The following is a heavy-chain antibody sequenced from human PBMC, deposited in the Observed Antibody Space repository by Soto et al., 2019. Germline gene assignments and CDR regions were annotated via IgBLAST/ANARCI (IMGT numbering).Heavy chain of an antibody. CDR2: ISGSGGST. Sequence: GGSLRLSCAASGFTFSSYAMSWVRQAPGKGLEWVSAISGSGGSTYYADSVKGRFTISRDNSKNTLYLQMNSLRAEDTAVYYCAKERYSSSWASDYFDYWGQGTLVTVSS. CDR3: AKERYSSSWASDYFDY. J-gene: IGHJ4*02. D-gene: IGHD6-13*01. CDR1: GFTFSSYA. V-gene: IGHV3-23*01.